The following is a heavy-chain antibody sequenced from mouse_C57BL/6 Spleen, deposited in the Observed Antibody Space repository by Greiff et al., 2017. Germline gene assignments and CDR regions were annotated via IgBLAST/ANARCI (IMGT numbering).Heavy chain of an antibody. D-gene: IGHD1-1*01. CDR3: ARHGNYYGSSYWYFDV. CDR1: GFTFSSYT. CDR2: ISGGGGNT. Sequence: EVKLVESGGGLVKPGGSLKLSCAASGFTFSSYTMSWVRQTPEKRLAWVATISGGGGNTYYPDSVKGRFTISRDNAKNTLYLQMSRLRSEDTALYYCARHGNYYGSSYWYFDVWGTGTTVTVSS. V-gene: IGHV5-9*01. J-gene: IGHJ1*03.